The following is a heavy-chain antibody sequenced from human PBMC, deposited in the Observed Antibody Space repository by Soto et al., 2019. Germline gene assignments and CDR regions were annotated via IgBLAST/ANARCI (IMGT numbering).Heavy chain of an antibody. CDR1: GFTFSSYG. CDR3: AKDQSRNYYDSSGYYYWYYYGMDV. Sequence: PGGALRLSCAASGFTFSSYGMHWVRQAPGKGLEWVAVISYDGSNKYYADSVKGRFTISRDNSKNTLYLQMNSLRAEDTAVYYCAKDQSRNYYDSSGYYYWYYYGMDVWGQGTTVTV. CDR2: ISYDGSNK. D-gene: IGHD3-22*01. J-gene: IGHJ6*02. V-gene: IGHV3-30*18.